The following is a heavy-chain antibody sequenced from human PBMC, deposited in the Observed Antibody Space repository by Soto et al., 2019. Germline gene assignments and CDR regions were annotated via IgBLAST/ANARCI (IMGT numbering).Heavy chain of an antibody. CDR3: ARDSILSGTTRPPPLDY. V-gene: IGHV3-30-3*01. CDR2: MSYDGSNE. J-gene: IGHJ4*02. CDR1: GFTFSSNA. D-gene: IGHD4-17*01. Sequence: QVQLVESGGGMVQPGRSLRLSCAASGFTFSSNAMHWVRQAPGKGLEWVAVMSYDGSNEYYADSVKGRFTISRDNSKNTLYLQMNSLRAEDTAVYYCARDSILSGTTRPPPLDYWGQGTLVTVSS.